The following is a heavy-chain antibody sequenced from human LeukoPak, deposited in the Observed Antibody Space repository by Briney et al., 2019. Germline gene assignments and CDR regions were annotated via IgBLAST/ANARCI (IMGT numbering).Heavy chain of an antibody. CDR1: GYTFTGYY. Sequence: ASVKVSCKASGYTFTGYYMHWVRRAPGQGLELMGWINPNSGGTNYAQKFQGRVTMTRDTPISTAYMELSRLRSDDTAVYYCARVRITMINDAFDIWGQGTMVTVSS. J-gene: IGHJ3*02. CDR2: INPNSGGT. CDR3: ARVRITMINDAFDI. D-gene: IGHD3-22*01. V-gene: IGHV1-2*02.